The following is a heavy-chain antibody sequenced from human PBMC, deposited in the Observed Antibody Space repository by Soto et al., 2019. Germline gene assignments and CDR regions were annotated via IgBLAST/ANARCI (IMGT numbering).Heavy chain of an antibody. D-gene: IGHD1-1*01. Sequence: EVQLVESGGGLVQPGGSLRLSCTVSGFTFGDFWMTWVRQAPGKGLEWVANMNQNGGEIYYADSVRGRFVISRDNAKNSLFLQMYSLSAEDTALYYCASQRISYAMDVWGQGTTVTVSS. CDR2: MNQNGGEI. J-gene: IGHJ6*02. CDR3: ASQRISYAMDV. CDR1: GFTFGDFW. V-gene: IGHV3-7*05.